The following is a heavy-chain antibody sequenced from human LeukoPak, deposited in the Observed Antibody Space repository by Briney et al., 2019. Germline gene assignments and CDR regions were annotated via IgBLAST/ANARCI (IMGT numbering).Heavy chain of an antibody. V-gene: IGHV5-51*01. CDR2: IYGADYTT. Sequence: GESLKISCKGSGYSFTSYWIGWVRQMPGKGLEWMGVIYGADYTTIYSPPFHGQITVSADKSISTAYLQWTSLKASDTAMYYCARRPAGTRTFDYWGQGALVTVSS. J-gene: IGHJ4*02. CDR1: GYSFTSYW. CDR3: ARRPAGTRTFDY. D-gene: IGHD1-7*01.